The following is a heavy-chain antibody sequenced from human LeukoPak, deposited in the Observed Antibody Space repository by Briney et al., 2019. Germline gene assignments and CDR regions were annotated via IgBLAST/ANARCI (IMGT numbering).Heavy chain of an antibody. CDR2: LSFDGSNK. Sequence: PGGSLRLSCAASGFTFHNYAMHWVRQAPGKGLEWVAVLSFDGSNKYYADSVKGRFTISRDDSKNTLYLQMNSLRAEDTAVYYCARDPPYYYDCSAYFGAFDIWGQGTMVTVS. V-gene: IGHV3-30*04. D-gene: IGHD3-22*01. J-gene: IGHJ3*02. CDR1: GFTFHNYA. CDR3: ARDPPYYYDCSAYFGAFDI.